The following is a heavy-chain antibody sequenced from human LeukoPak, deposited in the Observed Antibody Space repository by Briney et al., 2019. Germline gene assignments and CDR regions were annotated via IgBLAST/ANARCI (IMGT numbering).Heavy chain of an antibody. Sequence: SETLSLTCAGSGVSISSDDWWNRVRQPPGEGLEWIGEIYHSGTTNYNPSLKSRVTISVDKSKNHFYLKLTAVTAADTAVYYWARAYSPSVWGQGTLVTVSS. D-gene: IGHD5-18*01. J-gene: IGHJ4*02. V-gene: IGHV4-4*02. CDR3: ARAYSPSV. CDR1: GVSISSDDW. CDR2: IYHSGTT.